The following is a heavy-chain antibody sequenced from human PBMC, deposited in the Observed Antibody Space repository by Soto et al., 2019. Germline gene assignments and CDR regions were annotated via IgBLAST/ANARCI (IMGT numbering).Heavy chain of an antibody. D-gene: IGHD2-2*01. CDR2: VNHGGTS. J-gene: IGHJ6*02. Sequence: SETLSLTCAVHGGSFSGYYWDWIRQPPGKGLEWIGEVNHGGTSNYNPSLKSRAIISVDTSKNQFSLRLSSVTAADTTVYYCARRVPAGAAYYHYGMDVWGQGTTVTVSS. CDR1: GGSFSGYY. V-gene: IGHV4-34*01. CDR3: ARRVPAGAAYYHYGMDV.